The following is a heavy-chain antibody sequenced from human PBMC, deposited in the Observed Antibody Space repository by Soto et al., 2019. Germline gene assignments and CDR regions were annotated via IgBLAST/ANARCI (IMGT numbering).Heavy chain of an antibody. Sequence: QVTLKESGPVLVTPTETLTLTCTVSGFSLSNARMGVSWIRQPPGKALEWLAHIFSNDEKSYSTSLKSRLTISKDTSKSQVVLTMTNMDPVDTATYYCARSQYDFWSGYYVDYWGQGTLVTVSS. CDR1: GFSLSNARMG. J-gene: IGHJ4*02. D-gene: IGHD3-3*01. V-gene: IGHV2-26*01. CDR3: ARSQYDFWSGYYVDY. CDR2: IFSNDEK.